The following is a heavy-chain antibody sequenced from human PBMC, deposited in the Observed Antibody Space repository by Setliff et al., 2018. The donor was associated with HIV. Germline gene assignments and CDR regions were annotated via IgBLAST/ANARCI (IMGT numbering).Heavy chain of an antibody. Sequence: GDSITRGGYYWSWIRQFAGKGLEWIGCIYYSGSSNCNPSLKSRVTISVDTSKNQFSLKLSSVTAADTAVYYCARPSAGGGYNYWYFDLWGRGTLVTVSS. CDR3: ARPSAGGGYNYWYFDL. CDR2: IYYSGSS. D-gene: IGHD5-12*01. CDR1: GDSITRGGYY. V-gene: IGHV4-61*02. J-gene: IGHJ2*01.